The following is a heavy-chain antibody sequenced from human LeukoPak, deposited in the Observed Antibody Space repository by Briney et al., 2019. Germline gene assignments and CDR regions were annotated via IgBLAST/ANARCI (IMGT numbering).Heavy chain of an antibody. CDR3: ASKEVVGFDY. CDR1: GGSISSYY. V-gene: IGHV4-59*08. Sequence: SETLSLTCTVSGGSISSYYWSWIRQPPGKGLEWIGYIYYSGSTNYNPSLKSRVTISVDTSKNQFSLRLSSVTAADTAVYYCASKEVVGFDYWGQGTLVTVSS. CDR2: IYYSGST. J-gene: IGHJ4*02. D-gene: IGHD2-15*01.